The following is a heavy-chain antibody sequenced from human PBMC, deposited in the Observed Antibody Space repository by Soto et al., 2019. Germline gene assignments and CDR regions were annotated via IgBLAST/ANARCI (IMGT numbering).Heavy chain of an antibody. Sequence: SQTLSLTCAVSGDSVSSNNIAWNWLRQSPWRGLEWLGRTYYRSKWYNEYAVSVKSRITINPDTSKNQFSLQLNSVTPEDTAVYYCARDLGYDFTYNWFDPWGQGTLVTVSA. V-gene: IGHV6-1*01. CDR3: ARDLGYDFTYNWFDP. CDR2: TYYRSKWYN. D-gene: IGHD3-3*01. J-gene: IGHJ5*02. CDR1: GDSVSSNNIA.